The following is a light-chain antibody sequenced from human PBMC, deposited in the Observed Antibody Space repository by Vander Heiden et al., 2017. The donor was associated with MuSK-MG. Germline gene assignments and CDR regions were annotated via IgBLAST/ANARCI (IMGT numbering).Light chain of an antibody. CDR3: MQALQTPT. V-gene: IGKV2-28*01. Sequence: DIVMTQSQLSLTVTPGEPASISCRSSQSLLHSNGYNYLDWYLQKPGQSPQLLIYLGSNRASGVPDRFSGSGPGTDFTLKISRVEAEDVGVYYCMQALQTPTFGGGTKVEIK. CDR1: QSLLHSNGYNY. CDR2: LGS. J-gene: IGKJ4*01.